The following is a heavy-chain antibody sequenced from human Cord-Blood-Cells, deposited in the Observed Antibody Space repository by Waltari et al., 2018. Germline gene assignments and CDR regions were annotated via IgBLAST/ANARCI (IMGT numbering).Heavy chain of an antibody. CDR2: INHSGST. CDR3: ARHGRIIVGATCFAFDI. J-gene: IGHJ3*02. D-gene: IGHD1-26*01. Sequence: QVQLQQWGAGLLKPSEPLSLTCAVYGGSFSGYYWSWIRQPPGKGLEWIGEINHSGSTNYNPSLKSRVTISVDTSKNQFSLKLSSVTAADTAVYYCARHGRIIVGATCFAFDIWGQGTMVTVSS. CDR1: GGSFSGYY. V-gene: IGHV4-34*01.